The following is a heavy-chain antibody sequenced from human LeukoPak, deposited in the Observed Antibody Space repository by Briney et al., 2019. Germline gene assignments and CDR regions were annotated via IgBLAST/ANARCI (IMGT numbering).Heavy chain of an antibody. Sequence: GGSLRLSCAASGFTFSSYSMNWVRQAPGKGLEWVSYISSSSSTMYYADSVKGRFTISRDNAKNSLYLQMNSLRAEDTAVYYCARGGGSIDYWGQGTLVTVSS. CDR1: GFTFSSYS. J-gene: IGHJ4*02. CDR3: ARGGGSIDY. D-gene: IGHD2-2*01. V-gene: IGHV3-48*01. CDR2: ISSSSSTM.